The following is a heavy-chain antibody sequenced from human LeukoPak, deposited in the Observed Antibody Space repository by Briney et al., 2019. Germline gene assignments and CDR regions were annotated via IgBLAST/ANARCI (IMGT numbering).Heavy chain of an antibody. CDR1: GFTFSSYG. Sequence: GRSLRLSCAASGFTFSSYGMHWVRQAPGKGLEWVAVISYEGSNKYYADSVKGRFTISRDNSKNTLYLQMNSLRAEDTAVYYCAKDLLYLESGPYWGQGTLVTVSS. J-gene: IGHJ4*02. V-gene: IGHV3-30*18. CDR2: ISYEGSNK. D-gene: IGHD2-2*02. CDR3: AKDLLYLESGPY.